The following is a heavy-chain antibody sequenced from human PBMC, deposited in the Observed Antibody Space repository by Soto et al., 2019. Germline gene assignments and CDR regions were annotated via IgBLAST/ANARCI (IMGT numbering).Heavy chain of an antibody. J-gene: IGHJ4*02. CDR1: GGSFSDYY. D-gene: IGHD2-8*01. V-gene: IGHV4-34*01. Sequence: PSETLSLTRAVYGGSFSDYYWSWIRQPPGKGLEWIGEITRSGTINYNPSLMSRVTISIDTSTNYFSLKLSSVTAADTAMYYCARQWVYWAQGPLFHVS. CDR2: ITRSGTI. CDR3: ARQWVY.